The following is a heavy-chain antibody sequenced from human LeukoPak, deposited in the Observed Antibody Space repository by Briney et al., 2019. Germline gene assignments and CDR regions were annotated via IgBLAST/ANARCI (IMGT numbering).Heavy chain of an antibody. D-gene: IGHD6-6*01. CDR3: ARCHSSSSGDY. CDR2: INSDGSST. J-gene: IGHJ4*02. CDR1: GFTFSSYW. V-gene: IGHV3-74*01. Sequence: GGSLRLSCAASGFTFSSYWMHWVRQAPGKGLVWVSRINSDGSSTTYADSVRGRFTISRGNAKNSLFLQMNSLRAEDTAVYYCARCHSSSSGDYWGQGTLVTVSS.